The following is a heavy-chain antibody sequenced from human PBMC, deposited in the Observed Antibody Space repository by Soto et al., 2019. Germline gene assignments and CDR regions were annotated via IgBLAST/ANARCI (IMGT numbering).Heavy chain of an antibody. V-gene: IGHV3-15*07. J-gene: IGHJ4*01. CDR1: GFTFITAW. D-gene: IGHD2-15*01. Sequence: GGSLRLSCAASGFTFITAWMNWVRQAPGKGLEWVGRIKSKNDGGSTDYAAPVKGRFTISRDDSKNTVYLQMNSLRTEDTALYYCAADLPGHGGGYEFDYWGQGTPVTVSS. CDR2: IKSKNDGGST. CDR3: AADLPGHGGGYEFDY.